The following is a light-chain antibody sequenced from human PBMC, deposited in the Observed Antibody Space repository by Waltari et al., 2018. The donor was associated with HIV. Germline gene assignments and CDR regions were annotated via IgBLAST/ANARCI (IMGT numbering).Light chain of an antibody. J-gene: IGLJ3*02. CDR1: RSDVGSSYL. CDR2: EVN. V-gene: IGLV2-23*02. CDR3: CSYAGSSTLV. Sequence: QSALTQPASVSGSPGQSITISCPGTRSDVGSSYLVSWYQQHPGKAPKLMIYEVNQRPSGVSNRFSGSKSGNTASLTISGLQAEDEADFYCCSYAGSSTLVFGGGTKLTVL.